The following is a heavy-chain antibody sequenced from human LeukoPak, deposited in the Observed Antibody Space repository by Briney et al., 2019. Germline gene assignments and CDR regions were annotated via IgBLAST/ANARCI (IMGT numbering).Heavy chain of an antibody. V-gene: IGHV1-8*01. CDR2: MNPNSGNT. CDR3: ATYSGSSGRGVDP. D-gene: IGHD6-13*01. CDR1: AHTFTNHD. Sequence: GPSVKVSCKASAHTFTNHDINWERQATGHGLEWMGWMNPNSGNTGYAQKFQGRITMTRDTSISTAYMELSSLTSEDTAIYFCATYSGSSGRGVDPWGQGTLVTVSS. J-gene: IGHJ5*02.